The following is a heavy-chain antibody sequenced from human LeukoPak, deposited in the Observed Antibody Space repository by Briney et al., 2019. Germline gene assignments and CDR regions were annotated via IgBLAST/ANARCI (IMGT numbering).Heavy chain of an antibody. J-gene: IGHJ4*02. CDR2: IKQDGSEK. V-gene: IGHV3-7*01. D-gene: IGHD5-12*01. CDR1: GFTFSSYW. CDR3: ATLLPPKYSGYEEYDY. Sequence: GGSLRLSCAASGFTFSSYWMSWVRQAPGKGLEWVANIKQDGSEKYYVDSVKGRFTISRDNAKNSLYLQMNSLRAEDTAVYYCATLLPPKYSGYEEYDYWGQGTLVTVSS.